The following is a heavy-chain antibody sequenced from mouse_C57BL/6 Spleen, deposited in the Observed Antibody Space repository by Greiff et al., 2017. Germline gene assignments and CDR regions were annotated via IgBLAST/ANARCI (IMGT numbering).Heavy chain of an antibody. CDR1: GFTFSAYY. CDR2: FNYDGSST. D-gene: IGHD2-5*01. J-gene: IGHJ1*03. CDR3: ARENYSNWNWYFDV. V-gene: IGHV5-16*01. Sequence: EVKLMESEGGLVQPGSSMTLSCTASGFTFSAYYMAWVRQVPEKGLEWVANFNYDGSSTYYLDSLKSRFIISRDNAKNILYLQMSSRKSEDTATYYCARENYSNWNWYFDVWGTGTTVTVSS.